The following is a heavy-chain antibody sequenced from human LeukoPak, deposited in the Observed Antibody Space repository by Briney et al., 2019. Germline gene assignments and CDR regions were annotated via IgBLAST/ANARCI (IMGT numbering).Heavy chain of an antibody. CDR2: IYPGDSDT. CDR1: GYSFTSYW. J-gene: IGHJ4*02. Sequence: GESLKISCKGSGYSFTSYWICWVRQMPGKGLEWMGIIYPGDSDTRYSPSSQGQVTISADKSISTAYLQWSSLKASDTAMYYCARLGIAAAGTFLSPIDYWGQGTLVTVSS. CDR3: ARLGIAAAGTFLSPIDY. D-gene: IGHD6-13*01. V-gene: IGHV5-51*01.